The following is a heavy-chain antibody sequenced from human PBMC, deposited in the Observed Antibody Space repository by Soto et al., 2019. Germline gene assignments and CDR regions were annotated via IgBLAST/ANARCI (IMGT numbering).Heavy chain of an antibody. Sequence: GGSLRLSCAASGFTFSSYSMNWVRQAPGKGLEWVSSISSRSSYIYYADSVKGRFTISRDNAKNSVYLQMDSLRAEDTAVYYCAKTEGSVSTLYFFDYRGQGSPVPVSS. V-gene: IGHV3-21*06. J-gene: IGHJ4*02. D-gene: IGHD6-13*01. CDR1: GFTFSSYS. CDR3: AKTEGSVSTLYFFDY. CDR2: ISSRSSYI.